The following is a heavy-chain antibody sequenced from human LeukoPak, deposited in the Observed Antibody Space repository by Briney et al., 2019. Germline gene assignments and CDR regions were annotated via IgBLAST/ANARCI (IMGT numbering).Heavy chain of an antibody. J-gene: IGHJ5*02. Sequence: ASVKVSCKASGYTFTGYYMHWVRQAPGQGLEWMGWINPNSGGTNYAQKFQGRVIMTRDTSISAAYMELSRLRSDDTAVYYCARGAVTMVRGVITNWFDPWGQGTLVTVSS. CDR1: GYTFTGYY. CDR3: ARGAVTMVRGVITNWFDP. D-gene: IGHD3-10*01. V-gene: IGHV1-2*02. CDR2: INPNSGGT.